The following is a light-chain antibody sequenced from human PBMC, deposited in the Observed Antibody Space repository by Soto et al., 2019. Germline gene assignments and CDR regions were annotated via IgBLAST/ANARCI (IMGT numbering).Light chain of an antibody. Sequence: QSALTQPRSVSGSPGQSVTISCTGTSSDVGGYNYVSWYQHHPGKAPKLMIYDVSKWPSGVPDRFSGSKSGNTASLTLSGLQAEDEADYYCCSYAGTYPHVVFGGGTKLTVL. CDR2: DVS. CDR3: CSYAGTYPHVV. CDR1: SSDVGGYNY. V-gene: IGLV2-11*01. J-gene: IGLJ2*01.